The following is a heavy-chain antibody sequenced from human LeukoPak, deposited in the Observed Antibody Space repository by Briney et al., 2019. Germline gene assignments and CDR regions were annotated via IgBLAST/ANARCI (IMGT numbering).Heavy chain of an antibody. CDR2: ISGSGGST. CDR1: GFTFSSYA. CDR3: AKDRSSWYWFDP. D-gene: IGHD6-13*01. V-gene: IGHV3-23*01. J-gene: IGHJ5*02. Sequence: GGSLRLSCAASGFTFSSYAMSWVRQAPGKGLEWVSAISGSGGSTYYADSVKGRFTISRDNSKNTLYLQMNSLRAEDTAVHYCAKDRSSWYWFDPWGQGTLVTVSS.